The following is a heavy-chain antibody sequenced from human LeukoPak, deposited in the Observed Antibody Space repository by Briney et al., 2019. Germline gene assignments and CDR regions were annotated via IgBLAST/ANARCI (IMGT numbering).Heavy chain of an antibody. D-gene: IGHD3-3*01. CDR1: GFTFSSYG. CDR2: IRYDGSNK. CDR3: ANTGNTIFGVVLDLDY. Sequence: PGGSLRLSCAASGFTFSSYGMHWVRQAPGKGLEWVAFIRYDGSNKYYADSVKGRFTISRDNSKNTLYLQMNSLRAEDTAVYYCANTGNTIFGVVLDLDYWGQGTLVTVSS. V-gene: IGHV3-30*02. J-gene: IGHJ4*02.